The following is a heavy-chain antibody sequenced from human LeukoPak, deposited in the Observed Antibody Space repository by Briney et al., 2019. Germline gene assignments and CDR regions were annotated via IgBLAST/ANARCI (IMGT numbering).Heavy chain of an antibody. V-gene: IGHV3-11*05. Sequence: GGSLRLSCAASGFTFSDYYMTWIRQAPGRGLEWISYINGSSSDTKYADSVKGRFTISRDNAKNSVYLLMNSLRAEDTAVYYCARADVAVAGGPYWGQGTLVTVSS. CDR3: ARADVAVAGGPY. D-gene: IGHD6-19*01. CDR2: INGSSSDT. J-gene: IGHJ4*02. CDR1: GFTFSDYY.